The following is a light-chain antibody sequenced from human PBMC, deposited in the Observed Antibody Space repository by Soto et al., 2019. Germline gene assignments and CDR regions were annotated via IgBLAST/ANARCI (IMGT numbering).Light chain of an antibody. J-gene: IGKJ4*01. CDR1: QSVSSTF. Sequence: EFVLTQSPGTLSLSPGERATLSCRASQSVSSTFLAWYQQKPGQPPRLLIYGASTRGTGIPDRFSGSGSGKDFTLTISRLEPEDSAVYYCQHYGSSPPLTFGGGTKVEIK. V-gene: IGKV3-20*01. CDR3: QHYGSSPPLT. CDR2: GAS.